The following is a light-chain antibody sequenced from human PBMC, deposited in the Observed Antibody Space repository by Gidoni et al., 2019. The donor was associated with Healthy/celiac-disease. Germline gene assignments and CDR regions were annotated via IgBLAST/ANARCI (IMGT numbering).Light chain of an antibody. CDR1: QSISSY. V-gene: IGKV1-39*01. Sequence: DIQMTQSPSSLSASVGDRVTITCRASQSISSYLNWHQQKPGKAPKLLIYAASSLQSGVPSRFSGSGSGTDFTLTISSLQPEDFATYYCQQSYSTPLTFXGXTKVEIK. J-gene: IGKJ4*01. CDR2: AAS. CDR3: QQSYSTPLT.